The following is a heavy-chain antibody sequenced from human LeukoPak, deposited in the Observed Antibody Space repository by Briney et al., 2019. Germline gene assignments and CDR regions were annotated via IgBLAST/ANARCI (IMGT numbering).Heavy chain of an antibody. J-gene: IGHJ3*02. V-gene: IGHV3-53*01. CDR3: ARDAYDSSGPGAFDI. D-gene: IGHD3-22*01. CDR1: GFTVSSNY. CDR2: IYSGGST. Sequence: QPGGSLRLSCAASGFTVSSNYMSWVRQAPGKGLEWVSVIYSGGSTYYADSVKGRFTISRDNSKNTLYLQMSSLGAEDTAVYYCARDAYDSSGPGAFDIWGQGTMVTVSS.